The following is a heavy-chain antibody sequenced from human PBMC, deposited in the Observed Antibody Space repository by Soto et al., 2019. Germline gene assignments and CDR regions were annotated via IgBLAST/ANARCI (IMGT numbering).Heavy chain of an antibody. CDR3: ARGPRVPLIFFSTGGAFDI. J-gene: IGHJ3*02. CDR2: INPSGGYT. V-gene: IGHV1-46*01. D-gene: IGHD3-16*01. CDR1: GYTFTSYY. Sequence: ASVKVSCKASGYTFTSYYMNWVRQAPGQGLEWLGIINPSGGYTTYAQRFQGRVTMTTDTSTNTAYMELRSLRSDDTAIYYCARGPRVPLIFFSTGGAFDIWGQGTMVTVSS.